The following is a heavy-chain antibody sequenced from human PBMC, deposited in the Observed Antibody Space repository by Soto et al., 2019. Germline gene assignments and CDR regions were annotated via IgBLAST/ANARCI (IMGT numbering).Heavy chain of an antibody. CDR1: GGSISSSNW. CDR3: ARVSGSYYYGMDV. CDR2: IYHSGST. J-gene: IGHJ6*02. Sequence: QVQLQESGPGLVKPSGTLSLTCAVSGGSISSSNWWSWVRQPPGKGLEWIGEIYHSGSTNHNPSLKSRATKSVDKSKNQFSLKLSSVTAADTAVYYCARVSGSYYYGMDVWGQGTTVTVSS. V-gene: IGHV4-4*02. D-gene: IGHD1-26*01.